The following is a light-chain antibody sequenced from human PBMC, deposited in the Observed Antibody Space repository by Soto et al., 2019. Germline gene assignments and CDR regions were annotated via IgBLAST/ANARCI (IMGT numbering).Light chain of an antibody. CDR2: SVS. V-gene: IGKV1-39*01. J-gene: IGKJ2*01. Sequence: DIQMTQSPSSLSASVGDRVTITCRASQRVSTYLNWYSQKSGGAPKLLIHSVSKLENGTPSRFSSSGLATDFSLTTNTLQPDNFAVYFCQQTYMVPYTFGQGTKVEI. CDR3: QQTYMVPYT. CDR1: QRVSTY.